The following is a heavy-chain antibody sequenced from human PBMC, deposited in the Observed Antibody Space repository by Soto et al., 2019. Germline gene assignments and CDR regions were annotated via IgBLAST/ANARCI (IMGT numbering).Heavy chain of an antibody. D-gene: IGHD3-10*01. CDR1: GGSISSGDYN. CDR3: ARDLPTYACGSGNPFYYYGLDV. J-gene: IGHJ6*02. CDR2: IYYSGST. V-gene: IGHV4-30-4*01. Sequence: QVQLQESGPGLVKPSQTLSLTCTVSGGSISSGDYNWSWISQPPGKGLEWIGYIYYSGSTYYNPSLNPRITISVDTSNIQFSLKLSSVTAPDTAVYYCARDLPTYACGSGNPFYYYGLDVWDPGPTVTVSS.